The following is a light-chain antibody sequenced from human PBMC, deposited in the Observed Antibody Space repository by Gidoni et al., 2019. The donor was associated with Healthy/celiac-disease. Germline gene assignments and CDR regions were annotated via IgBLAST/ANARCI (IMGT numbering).Light chain of an antibody. CDR1: QSVSSSY. V-gene: IGKV3-20*01. CDR2: GAS. Sequence: IVLTQSPGTLSLSPGERATLSCRASQSVSSSYLAWYQQKPGQAPRLLIYGASSRATGIPDRCSGSGYGTDFTLTSSRLEPEDVAVYCCQQYGSSPLTFGGGTKVEIK. J-gene: IGKJ4*01. CDR3: QQYGSSPLT.